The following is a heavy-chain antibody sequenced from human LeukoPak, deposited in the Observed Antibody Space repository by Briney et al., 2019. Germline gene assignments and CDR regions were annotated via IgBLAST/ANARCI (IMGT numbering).Heavy chain of an antibody. V-gene: IGHV3-23*01. D-gene: IGHD3-9*01. CDR1: GFTFSSYA. J-gene: IGHJ4*02. CDR2: ISGSGGST. Sequence: GGSLRLSCAASGFTFSSYAMSWVRQAPGKGLEWVSAISGSGGSTYYADSVKGRFTISRDNSKNTLYLQMNSLRAEDTAVYYCAKDWGHKLRYFDWLSTGHPYFDYWGQGTLVTVSS. CDR3: AKDWGHKLRYFDWLSTGHPYFDY.